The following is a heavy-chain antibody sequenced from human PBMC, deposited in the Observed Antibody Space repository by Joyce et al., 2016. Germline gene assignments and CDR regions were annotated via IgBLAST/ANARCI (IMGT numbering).Heavy chain of an antibody. CDR2: IDQDGSEI. D-gene: IGHD7-27*01. J-gene: IGHJ4*02. Sequence: EVHLVESGGGLVQPGGSLRLSCAASGFTFSSSWMTWVRQVPGKGLEWVANIDQDGSEIYYVDSVKGRFTISRDNAKNSLFLQMHSLRAEDTAMYHCARDWALNYWGQGTLVTVSS. CDR1: GFTFSSSW. CDR3: ARDWALNY. V-gene: IGHV3-7*03.